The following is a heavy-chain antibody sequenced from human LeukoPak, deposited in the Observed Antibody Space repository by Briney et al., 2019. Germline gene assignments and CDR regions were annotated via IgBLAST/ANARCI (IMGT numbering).Heavy chain of an antibody. Sequence: ASVTVSCKASGYTFTSYGISWVRQAPGQGIEWMGWISAYNGNTNYAQKLQGRVTITTDTSTSTAYMDLRSLRSDDTAVYYCAGAVTIVRGVIPFDYWGQGTLVTVSS. J-gene: IGHJ4*02. CDR1: GYTFTSYG. V-gene: IGHV1-18*01. CDR2: ISAYNGNT. CDR3: AGAVTIVRGVIPFDY. D-gene: IGHD3-10*01.